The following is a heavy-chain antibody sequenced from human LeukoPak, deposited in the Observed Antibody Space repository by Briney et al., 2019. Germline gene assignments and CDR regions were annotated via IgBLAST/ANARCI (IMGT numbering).Heavy chain of an antibody. Sequence: PGGSLRLSCAASGFTFTSYWMHWVRQAPGKGLEWVANIKEDGSEKNCVDSVKGRFTISRDNAKNSLYLQMNSLRAEDTAVYYCARDAKWFDPWGQGTLVTVSS. CDR3: ARDAKWFDP. V-gene: IGHV3-7*03. CDR2: IKEDGSEK. J-gene: IGHJ5*02. CDR1: GFTFTSYW.